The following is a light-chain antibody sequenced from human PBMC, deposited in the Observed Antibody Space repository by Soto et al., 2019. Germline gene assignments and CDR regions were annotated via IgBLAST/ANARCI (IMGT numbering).Light chain of an antibody. CDR3: QQYSSDLNT. Sequence: DIHMTQSPSTLSASVGDRITITCRDSQDVSQWLAWYQHKPGKAPKLLIYKASTLESGVSSRFSGRGSGTEFTLTIRDLQPDDFATYYCQQYSSDLNTFGQGTKLEIK. J-gene: IGKJ2*01. CDR2: KAS. V-gene: IGKV1-5*03. CDR1: QDVSQW.